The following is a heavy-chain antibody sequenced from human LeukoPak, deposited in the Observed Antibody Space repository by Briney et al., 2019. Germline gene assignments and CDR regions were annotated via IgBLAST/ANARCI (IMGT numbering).Heavy chain of an antibody. CDR2: ISGSGGST. Sequence: GGSLRLSCAASGFTFSSYAMSWVRQAPGKGLEWVSAISGSGGSTYYADSVKGRFTISRDNAKNSLYLQVNSLRAEDTAVYYCAREQIEGYCSGGSCCSTGYYGMDVWGQGTTVTVSS. CDR3: AREQIEGYCSGGSCCSTGYYGMDV. CDR1: GFTFSSYA. D-gene: IGHD2-15*01. J-gene: IGHJ6*02. V-gene: IGHV3-23*01.